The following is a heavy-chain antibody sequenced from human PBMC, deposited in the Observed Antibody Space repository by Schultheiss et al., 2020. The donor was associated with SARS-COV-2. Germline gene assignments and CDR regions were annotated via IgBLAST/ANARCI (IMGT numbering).Heavy chain of an antibody. D-gene: IGHD5-18*01. CDR1: GGSFSGYY. CDR2: INHSGST. J-gene: IGHJ4*02. V-gene: IGHV4-34*01. CDR3: ARLVRGGYSYGYVPPV. Sequence: SETLSLTCAVYGGSFSGYYWSWIRQPPGKGLEWIGEINHSGSTYYNPSLKSRVTISVDTSKNQFSLKLSSVTAADTAVYYCARLVRGGYSYGYVPPVWGQGTLVTVSS.